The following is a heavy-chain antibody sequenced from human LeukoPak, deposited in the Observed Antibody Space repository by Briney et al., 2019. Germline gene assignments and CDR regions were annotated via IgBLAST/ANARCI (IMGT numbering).Heavy chain of an antibody. CDR3: ARDRWELIYAFDI. Sequence: SETLSLTCTVSGGSISSGSYYWSWIRQPAGKGLEWIGRIYTSGSTNYNPSLKSRVTISVDTSKNQFSLKLSSVTAADTAVYYCARDRWELIYAFDIWGQGTMVTVSS. V-gene: IGHV4-61*02. CDR1: GGSISSGSYY. CDR2: IYTSGST. J-gene: IGHJ3*02. D-gene: IGHD1-26*01.